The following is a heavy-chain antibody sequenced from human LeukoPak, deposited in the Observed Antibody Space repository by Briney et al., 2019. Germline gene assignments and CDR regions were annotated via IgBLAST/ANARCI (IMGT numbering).Heavy chain of an antibody. Sequence: GGSLRLSCAASGFTFSRYWMSWVRQAPGRGLEWVANIKEDGSAKFYVDSVKGRFTISRGNAKNSVYLQMNSLRVEDTAVYYCATSYDSSGCEWGQGTLVTVSS. CDR2: IKEDGSAK. J-gene: IGHJ4*02. CDR1: GFTFSRYW. D-gene: IGHD3-22*01. V-gene: IGHV3-7*01. CDR3: ATSYDSSGCE.